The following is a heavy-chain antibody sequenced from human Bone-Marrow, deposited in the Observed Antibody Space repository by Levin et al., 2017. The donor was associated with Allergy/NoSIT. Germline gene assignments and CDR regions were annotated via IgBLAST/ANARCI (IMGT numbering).Heavy chain of an antibody. D-gene: IGHD5-18*01. V-gene: IGHV3-23*01. CDR2: ISGADVST. Sequence: GGSLRLSCAASGFTFSSYAMHWVRQAPGKGLEWVSAISGADVSTYHIDSVKGRFTISRDDSKNTVYLQMNSLRAEDTAVYYCAKPTSARGYSAADAFDIWGQGTMVTVSS. J-gene: IGHJ3*02. CDR1: GFTFSSYA. CDR3: AKPTSARGYSAADAFDI.